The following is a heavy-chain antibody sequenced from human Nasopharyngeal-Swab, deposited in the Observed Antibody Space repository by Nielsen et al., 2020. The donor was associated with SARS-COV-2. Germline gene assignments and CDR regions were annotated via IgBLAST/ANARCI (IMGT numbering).Heavy chain of an antibody. D-gene: IGHD5-18*01. CDR1: GFTFSSYS. CDR2: ISSSSSTI. Sequence: GEALKISCAASGFTFSSYSMNWVRQAPGKELEWVSYISSSSSTIYYADSVKGRFTISRDNAKNSLYLQMNSLRDEDTAVYYCARGETAMAKYYYYGMDVWGQGTTVTVSS. J-gene: IGHJ6*02. V-gene: IGHV3-48*02. CDR3: ARGETAMAKYYYYGMDV.